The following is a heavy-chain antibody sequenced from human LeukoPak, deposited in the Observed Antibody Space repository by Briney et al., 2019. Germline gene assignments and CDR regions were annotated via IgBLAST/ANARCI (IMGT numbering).Heavy chain of an antibody. CDR2: IYTSGST. CDR3: ARSGKGAARGGPFDY. J-gene: IGHJ4*02. CDR1: GGSISSGSYY. Sequence: SETLSLTCTVSGGSISSGSYYWSWIRQPAGKGLEWIVRIYTSGSTNYNPSRKSRVTISVYTSKNQYSLKLSSVTAADTAVYYCARSGKGAARGGPFDYWGQGTLVTVSS. V-gene: IGHV4-61*02. D-gene: IGHD6-6*01.